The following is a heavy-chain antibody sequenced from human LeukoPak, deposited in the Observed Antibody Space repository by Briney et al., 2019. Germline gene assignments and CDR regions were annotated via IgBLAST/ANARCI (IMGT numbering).Heavy chain of an antibody. J-gene: IGHJ4*02. D-gene: IGHD1-14*01. Sequence: PGGSLRLSCAASGFTFSSYAMHWVRQAPGKGLEWVAVISYDGSNKYYADSVKGRFTISRDNSKNALYLQMNSLRAEDTAVYYCARDKGLRNPHGEPDYWGQGTLVTVSS. CDR2: ISYDGSNK. CDR1: GFTFSSYA. CDR3: ARDKGLRNPHGEPDY. V-gene: IGHV3-30-3*01.